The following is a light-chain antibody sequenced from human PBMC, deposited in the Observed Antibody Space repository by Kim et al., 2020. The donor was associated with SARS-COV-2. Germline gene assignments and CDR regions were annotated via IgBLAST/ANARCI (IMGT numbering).Light chain of an antibody. Sequence: VSPGQTASITCSGDKLGHKYVCWYQQKPGQSPVVVIYQDDKRPSGISERFSGSNSGNTATLTISGTQAMDEADYYCQSWDSSTGVFGGGTQLTVL. V-gene: IGLV3-1*01. CDR2: QDD. CDR3: QSWDSSTGV. J-gene: IGLJ3*02. CDR1: KLGHKY.